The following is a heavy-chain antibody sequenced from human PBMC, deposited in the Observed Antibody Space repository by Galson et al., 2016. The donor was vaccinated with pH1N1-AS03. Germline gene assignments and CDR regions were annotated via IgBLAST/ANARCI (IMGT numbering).Heavy chain of an antibody. D-gene: IGHD6-13*01. CDR3: AREEGGFGSNWLQTDSFDF. V-gene: IGHV3-30-3*01. CDR1: RFIFTHYS. Sequence: SLRLSCAASRFIFTHYSMRWVRQAPGKGREGVAVMSYAGTTTCYAASVKGRFTISRDHSKNTLYLQMTSLRTEDTARYYCAREEGGFGSNWLQTDSFDFWGQGTMVTVSS. J-gene: IGHJ3*01. CDR2: MSYAGTTT.